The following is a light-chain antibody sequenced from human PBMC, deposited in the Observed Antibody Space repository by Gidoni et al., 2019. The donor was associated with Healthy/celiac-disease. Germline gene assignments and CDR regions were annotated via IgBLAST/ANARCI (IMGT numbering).Light chain of an antibody. Sequence: DIQMTQSPSSLSASVGDRVTITCRASQSISSYLNWYQQKPGKAPKLLIYAASSLQSGVPSRFSGSGSGTDFTLTISSLQPEDFATYYCQQSYSTPPKLTFGGGTKAEIK. CDR3: QQSYSTPPKLT. V-gene: IGKV1-39*01. J-gene: IGKJ4*01. CDR1: QSISSY. CDR2: AAS.